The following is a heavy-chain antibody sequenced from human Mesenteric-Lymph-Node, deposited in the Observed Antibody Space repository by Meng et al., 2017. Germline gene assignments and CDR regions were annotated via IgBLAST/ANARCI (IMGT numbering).Heavy chain of an antibody. CDR3: AKARSSSWALNYFDY. D-gene: IGHD6-13*01. Sequence: GESLKISCAASGFTFSDYYMNWIRQAPGKGLEWVSYISSSGSTIYYADSVKGRFTISRDNSKNTLYLQMNSLRAEDTAVYYCAKARSSSWALNYFDYWGQGTLVTVSS. J-gene: IGHJ4*02. V-gene: IGHV3-11*01. CDR1: GFTFSDYY. CDR2: ISSSGSTI.